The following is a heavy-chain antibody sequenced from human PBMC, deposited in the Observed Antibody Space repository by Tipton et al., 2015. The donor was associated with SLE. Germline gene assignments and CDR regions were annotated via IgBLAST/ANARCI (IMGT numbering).Heavy chain of an antibody. CDR3: ARAPTDYGAYYFDI. V-gene: IGHV4-31*03. CDR2: IYYSGST. Sequence: TLSLTCTVSGGSISSDGYYWNWIRQHPEKGLEWIGYIYYSGSTYYNPSLKSRVTISVDTSKNQFSLKLTSVTAADTAVYYCARAPTDYGAYYFDIWGKGTTVTVSS. CDR1: GGSISSDGYY. J-gene: IGHJ6*03. D-gene: IGHD4-17*01.